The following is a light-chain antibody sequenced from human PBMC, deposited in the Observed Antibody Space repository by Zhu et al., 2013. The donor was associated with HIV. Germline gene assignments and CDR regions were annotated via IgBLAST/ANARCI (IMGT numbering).Light chain of an antibody. CDR3: QQSYSTPRFT. CDR1: QSISGY. Sequence: DIQMTQSPSSLSASVGDRVTVTCRASQSISGYLNWYQQKLGEAPKLLIYAASSLQSGVPARFSGSGSGTDFTLTISSLQPEDFATYFCQQSYSTPRFTFGPGTKVDFK. CDR2: AAS. V-gene: IGKV1-39*01. J-gene: IGKJ3*01.